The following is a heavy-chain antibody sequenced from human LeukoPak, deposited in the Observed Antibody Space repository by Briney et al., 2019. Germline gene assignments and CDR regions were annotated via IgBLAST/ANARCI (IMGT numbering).Heavy chain of an antibody. D-gene: IGHD3-3*01. V-gene: IGHV4-34*01. CDR3: ARAARRITIFGVVPYYYYYGMDV. CDR1: GGSFSGYY. J-gene: IGHJ6*02. CDR2: INHSGST. Sequence: SETLSLTCAVYGGSFSGYYWSWIRQPPGKGVEWIGEINHSGSTNYNPSLKSRVTISVDTSKNQFSLKLSSVTAADTAVYYCARAARRITIFGVVPYYYYYGMDVWGQGTTVTVSS.